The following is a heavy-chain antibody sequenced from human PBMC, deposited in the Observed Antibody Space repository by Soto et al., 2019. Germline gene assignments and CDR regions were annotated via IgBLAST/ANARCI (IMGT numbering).Heavy chain of an antibody. Sequence: SVKVSCKASGGAFSDYAFSWVRQAPGQGLEWLGGIMPIFRAPDYAQKFQGRVTITADEFTRTAYMEMNSLRSEDTAVYYCASWLKGPDIGNYYYGMGVWGQGTTVIVSS. CDR3: ASWLKGPDIGNYYYGMGV. CDR2: IMPIFRAP. D-gene: IGHD2-15*01. V-gene: IGHV1-69*13. CDR1: GGAFSDYA. J-gene: IGHJ6*02.